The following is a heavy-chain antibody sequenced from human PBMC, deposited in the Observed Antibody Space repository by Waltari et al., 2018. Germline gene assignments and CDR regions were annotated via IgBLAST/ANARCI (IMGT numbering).Heavy chain of an antibody. CDR2: IDSGGST. Sequence: EVQLVESGGGLIQPGGSLRLSCAASGFTVSSNYMSWVRQAPGKGLEWVSVIDSGGSTSYADSVKGRLTISRDNAKNSLYLQMNSLRAEDTAVYYCASNFGFLGGSRGGQGTLVTVSS. CDR1: GFTVSSNY. J-gene: IGHJ4*02. V-gene: IGHV3-53*01. CDR3: ASNFGFLGGSR. D-gene: IGHD1-26*01.